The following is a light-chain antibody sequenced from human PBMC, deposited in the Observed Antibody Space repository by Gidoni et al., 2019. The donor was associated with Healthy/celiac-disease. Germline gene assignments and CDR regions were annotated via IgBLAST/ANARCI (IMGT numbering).Light chain of an antibody. CDR3: QQYYSTQLT. J-gene: IGKJ4*01. Sequence: DIVMTQSPDSLAVSLGERATINCKSSQSVLYSSNNKNYLAWYQQKPGQPPKLLIYGASTRESGVPDRFSGSGSGTDFTLTISSLQAEDVAVYYYQQYYSTQLTFGGGTKVEIK. V-gene: IGKV4-1*01. CDR2: GAS. CDR1: QSVLYSSNNKNY.